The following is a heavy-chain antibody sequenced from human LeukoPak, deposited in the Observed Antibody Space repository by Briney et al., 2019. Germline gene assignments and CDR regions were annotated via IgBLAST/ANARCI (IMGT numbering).Heavy chain of an antibody. Sequence: ASVKVSCKASGYTFTGYYMHWVRQAPGQGLEWMGRINPNSGGTNYAQKFQGRVTMTRDTSISIAYMELSRLRSDDTAVYYCAREGSYDSSGIPLYYFDYWGQGTLVTVSS. V-gene: IGHV1-2*06. CDR3: AREGSYDSSGIPLYYFDY. D-gene: IGHD3-22*01. CDR1: GYTFTGYY. J-gene: IGHJ4*02. CDR2: INPNSGGT.